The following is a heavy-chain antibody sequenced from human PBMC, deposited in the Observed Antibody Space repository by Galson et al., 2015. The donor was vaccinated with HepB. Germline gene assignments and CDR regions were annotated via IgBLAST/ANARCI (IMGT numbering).Heavy chain of an antibody. D-gene: IGHD6-13*01. CDR2: IYTGGST. Sequence: SLRLSCAASGFTVRSSYMSWVRQAAGKGLEWVSVIYTGGSTYYADSVKGRFTISRDISKNTVSLQMNSLTVEDTAVYYCAKVAAAGFYANDHWGQGTLVIVSS. V-gene: IGHV3-66*01. CDR3: AKVAAAGFYANDH. CDR1: GFTVRSSY. J-gene: IGHJ5*02.